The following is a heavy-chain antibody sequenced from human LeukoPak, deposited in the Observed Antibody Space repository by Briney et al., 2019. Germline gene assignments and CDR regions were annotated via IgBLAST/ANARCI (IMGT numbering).Heavy chain of an antibody. CDR3: AKEALQGYYDSSGYWPDAFDI. CDR2: ISGSGGST. V-gene: IGHV3-23*01. Sequence: PGGSLRLSCAASGFTFSSYAMSWVRQAPGKGLEWVSAISGSGGSTYYADSVKGRFTISRDNSENTLYLQMNSLRAEDTAVYYCAKEALQGYYDSSGYWPDAFDIWGQGTMVTVSS. CDR1: GFTFSSYA. J-gene: IGHJ3*02. D-gene: IGHD3-22*01.